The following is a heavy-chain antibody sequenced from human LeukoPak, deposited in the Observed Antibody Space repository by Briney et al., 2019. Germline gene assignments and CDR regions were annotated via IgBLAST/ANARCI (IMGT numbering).Heavy chain of an antibody. V-gene: IGHV3-21*01. D-gene: IGHD2-2*01. J-gene: IGHJ6*02. CDR1: GFTFSSYS. Sequence: PGGSLRLSCAASGFTFSSYSMNWVRKAPGKGLEWVSSISSSSSYIYYADSVKGRFTISRDNAKNSLYLQMNSLRAEDTAVYYCARSGCSSTSCYLGGYYYGMDVWGQGTTVTVSS. CDR2: ISSSSSYI. CDR3: ARSGCSSTSCYLGGYYYGMDV.